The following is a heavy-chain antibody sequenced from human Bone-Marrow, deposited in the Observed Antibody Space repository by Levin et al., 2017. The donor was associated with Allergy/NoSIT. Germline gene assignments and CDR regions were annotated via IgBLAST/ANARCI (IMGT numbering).Heavy chain of an antibody. CDR1: GYAFTGFH. V-gene: IGHV1-2*02. CDR2: VNTNNGDS. CDR3: ARDGGISATVYWYFDL. Sequence: GASVKVSCKASGYAFTGFHLQWVRQAPGQGLEWLGWVNTNNGDSHSAKKFQGRVTMTSDTSTSTVYMELSGLTSDDTAIYYCARDGGISATVYWYFDLWGRGTLVSVSA. J-gene: IGHJ2*01. D-gene: IGHD3-9*01.